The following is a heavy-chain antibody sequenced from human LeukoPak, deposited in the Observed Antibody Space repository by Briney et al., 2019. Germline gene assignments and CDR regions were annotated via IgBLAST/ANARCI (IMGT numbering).Heavy chain of an antibody. D-gene: IGHD5-18*01. CDR1: GFTFSSYG. Sequence: PGRSLRLSCAASGFTFSSYGMHWVRQAPGKGLEWVAVISYDGSNKYYADSVKGRFTISRDNSKNTLYLQMNSLRAEDTAVYYCAKAGDSYGYEGFDYWGQGTLVTVSS. CDR2: ISYDGSNK. CDR3: AKAGDSYGYEGFDY. J-gene: IGHJ4*02. V-gene: IGHV3-30*18.